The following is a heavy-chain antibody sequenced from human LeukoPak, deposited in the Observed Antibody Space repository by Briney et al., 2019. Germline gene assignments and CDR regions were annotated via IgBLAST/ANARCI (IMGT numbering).Heavy chain of an antibody. J-gene: IGHJ4*02. CDR1: GFTFSSYA. CDR2: ISGSGGST. Sequence: GGSLRLSCAASGFTFSSYAMSWVRQAPGKGLEWVSAISGSGGSTYYADSVKGRFTISRDNAKNSLFLQMNSLRTGDTALYYCVKDLKAGGILTDWGQGTLVTVSS. CDR3: VKDLKAGGILTD. D-gene: IGHD3-9*01. V-gene: IGHV3-23*01.